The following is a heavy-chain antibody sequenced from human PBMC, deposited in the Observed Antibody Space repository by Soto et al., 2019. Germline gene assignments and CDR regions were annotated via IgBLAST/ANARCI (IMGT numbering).Heavy chain of an antibody. D-gene: IGHD5-12*01. CDR1: GGSFSGYY. CDR3: AKRGYSGYAYYYYYYGMDV. J-gene: IGHJ6*02. CDR2: INHSGST. Sequence: QVQLQQWGAGLLKPSETLSLTCAVYGGSFSGYYWSWIRQPPGKGLEWIGEINHSGSTNYNPSLKSRVTISVDTSKNQFSLKLSSVTAADTAVYYCAKRGYSGYAYYYYYYGMDVWGQGTTVTVSS. V-gene: IGHV4-34*01.